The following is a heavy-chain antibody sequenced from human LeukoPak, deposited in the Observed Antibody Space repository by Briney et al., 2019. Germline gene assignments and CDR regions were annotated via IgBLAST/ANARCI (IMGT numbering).Heavy chain of an antibody. J-gene: IGHJ3*02. V-gene: IGHV3-23*01. Sequence: GGSLRLSCAASGFTVTTYAMSWVRQPPGKGLEWVSAISSGGSTYYADSVKGRFTISRDNSKNTLYLQMHSLRAEDTAVYYCAKWDTSMVDAFDIWGQGTMVTVSS. CDR2: ISSGGST. D-gene: IGHD5-18*01. CDR3: AKWDTSMVDAFDI. CDR1: GFTVTTYA.